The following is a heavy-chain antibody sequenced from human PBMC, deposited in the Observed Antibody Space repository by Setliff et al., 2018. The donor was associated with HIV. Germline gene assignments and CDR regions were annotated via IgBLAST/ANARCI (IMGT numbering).Heavy chain of an antibody. CDR1: GGSISSSSHY. V-gene: IGHV4-61*09. D-gene: IGHD3-3*01. J-gene: IGHJ5*02. CDR2: IYISGST. Sequence: LSLTCTVSGGSISSSSHYWSWIRQPAGRGLEWIGHIYISGSTNYNPSLKSRVTISIDASKNQFSLRLNSVTAADTAMYYCARDDGIFGVVIIPWFDPWGQGTLVTVSS. CDR3: ARDDGIFGVVIIPWFDP.